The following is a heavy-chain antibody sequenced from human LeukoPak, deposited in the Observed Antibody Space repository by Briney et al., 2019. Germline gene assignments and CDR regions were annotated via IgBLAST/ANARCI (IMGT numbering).Heavy chain of an antibody. V-gene: IGHV3-53*04. J-gene: IGHJ4*02. D-gene: IGHD3-22*01. CDR3: ARGPYYYDSSGYYYELFDY. CDR2: IYSGGST. Sequence: GGSLRLSCAASGFTVSSNYMSWVRQAPGKGLEWVSVIYSGGSTYYADSVKGRFTISRHNSKNTLYLQMNSLRAEDTAVYYCARGPYYYDSSGYYYELFDYWGQGTLVTVSS. CDR1: GFTVSSNY.